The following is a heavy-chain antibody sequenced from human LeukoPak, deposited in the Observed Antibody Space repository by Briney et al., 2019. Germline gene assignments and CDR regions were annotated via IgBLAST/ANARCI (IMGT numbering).Heavy chain of an antibody. Sequence: GASVKVSCKASGYTFTTYAMHWVRQAPGQRPEWMGYIYTDAGNTKYPQKFQDRVAITRDTSASTVYLDLSSLRSEDTAVYYCARGSGEGLDYWGQGTLVTVSS. D-gene: IGHD6-19*01. CDR3: ARGSGEGLDY. CDR1: GYTFTTYA. CDR2: IYTDAGNT. J-gene: IGHJ4*02. V-gene: IGHV1-3*04.